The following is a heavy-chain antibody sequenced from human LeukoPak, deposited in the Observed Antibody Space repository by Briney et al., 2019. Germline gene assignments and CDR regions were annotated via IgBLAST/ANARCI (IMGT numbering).Heavy chain of an antibody. D-gene: IGHD2-21*02. J-gene: IGHJ3*02. CDR2: IIPIFGTA. CDR3: ARIPRNRRGPLCGGDCYSPVGAFDI. Sequence: GASVTVSCKASGYTFTSYGLSWVRQAPGQGLEWMGGIIPIFGTANYAQKFQGRVTITADESTSTAYMELSSLRSEDTAVYYCARIPRNRRGPLCGGDCYSPVGAFDIWGQGTMVTVSS. CDR1: GYTFTSYG. V-gene: IGHV1-69*13.